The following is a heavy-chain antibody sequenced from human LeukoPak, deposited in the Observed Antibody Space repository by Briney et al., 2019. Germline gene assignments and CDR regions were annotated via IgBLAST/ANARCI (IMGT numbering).Heavy chain of an antibody. D-gene: IGHD2-2*01. V-gene: IGHV3-9*01. CDR3: AKDSYGCSSTSCYYYFDY. CDR1: GFTFDDYA. CDR2: ISWNSGSI. J-gene: IGHJ4*02. Sequence: GRSLRLSCAASGFTFDDYAMHWVRQAPGKGLEWVSGISWNSGSIGYADSVKGRFTISRDNAKNSLYLQINSLRAEDTALYYCAKDSYGCSSTSCYYYFDYWGQGTLVTVSS.